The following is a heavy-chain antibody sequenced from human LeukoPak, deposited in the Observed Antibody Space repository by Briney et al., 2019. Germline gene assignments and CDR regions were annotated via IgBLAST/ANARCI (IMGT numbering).Heavy chain of an antibody. Sequence: SETLSLTCTVSGGSISSCSYYWSWIRQPAGKGLEWLGRIYTSGSTNYNPSHKSRVTISVDTSKNQFSLKLSSVTAADTAVYYCARDSGSYGDAFDIWGQGTMVTVSS. J-gene: IGHJ3*02. D-gene: IGHD1-26*01. CDR3: ARDSGSYGDAFDI. CDR1: GGSISSCSYY. V-gene: IGHV4-61*02. CDR2: IYTSGST.